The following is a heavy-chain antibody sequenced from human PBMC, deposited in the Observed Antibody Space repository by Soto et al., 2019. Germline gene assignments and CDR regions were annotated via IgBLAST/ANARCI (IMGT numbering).Heavy chain of an antibody. J-gene: IGHJ1*01. V-gene: IGHV4-34*01. D-gene: IGHD2-2*01. CDR1: GGSFSGYY. Sequence: QVQLQQWGAGLLKPSETLSLTCAVYGGSFSGYYWSWIRQPPGKGLEWSGEINHSGSTNYNPSLKIRVTISVDTSKNQLSLKLSSVTAAATAVYYCARGRIVVVPAARFVYFQHWGQGTMVTVSS. CDR3: ARGRIVVVPAARFVYFQH. CDR2: INHSGST.